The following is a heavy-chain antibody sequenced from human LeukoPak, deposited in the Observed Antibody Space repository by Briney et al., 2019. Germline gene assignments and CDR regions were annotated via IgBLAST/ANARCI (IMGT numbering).Heavy chain of an antibody. D-gene: IGHD3-16*02. J-gene: IGHJ6*03. Sequence: PGGSLRLSCAASGFTFSSYAMSWVRQAPGKGLEWVSAVSAGGDNTYYADFVKGRFTISRDNSNNTLFLQMNSLRAEDTAIYYCAKDSQYDFVWGSYHYTGYYYMDVWGKGTTVTVSS. CDR2: VSAGGDNT. CDR3: AKDSQYDFVWGSYHYTGYYYMDV. V-gene: IGHV3-23*01. CDR1: GFTFSSYA.